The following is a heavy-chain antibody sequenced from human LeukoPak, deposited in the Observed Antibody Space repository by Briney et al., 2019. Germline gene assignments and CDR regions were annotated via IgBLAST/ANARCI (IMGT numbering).Heavy chain of an antibody. CDR3: ARDQAGGSSAFDS. D-gene: IGHD6-6*01. CDR1: GYTFTSYG. Sequence: GASVKVSCKASGYTFTSYGISWVRQAPGQGLEWMGIINPSGGSTSYAQKFQGRVTMTRDTSTSTVYMELSSLRSEDTAVYYCARDQAGGSSAFDSWGQGTLVTVSS. CDR2: INPSGGST. J-gene: IGHJ5*01. V-gene: IGHV1-46*01.